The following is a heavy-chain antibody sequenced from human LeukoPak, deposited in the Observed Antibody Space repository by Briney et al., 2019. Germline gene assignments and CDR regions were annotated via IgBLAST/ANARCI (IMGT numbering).Heavy chain of an antibody. J-gene: IGHJ4*02. Sequence: PSETLSLTCTVPGGSISSYYWSWIRQPPGQGMEWNGYIYYNGSANSNPSLKSRVTISVDTSKNQFSLKLSSVTAADTSVYYCARRGYFSGGSCPYYFDYWGQGTLVTVSS. CDR3: ARRGYFSGGSCPYYFDY. CDR1: GGSISSYY. D-gene: IGHD2-15*01. V-gene: IGHV4-59*08. CDR2: IYYNGSA.